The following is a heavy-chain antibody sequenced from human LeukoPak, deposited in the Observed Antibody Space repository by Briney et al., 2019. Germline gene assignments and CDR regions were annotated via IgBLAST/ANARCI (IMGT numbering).Heavy chain of an antibody. CDR2: INSDGSST. D-gene: IGHD4-17*01. J-gene: IGHJ4*02. V-gene: IGHV3-74*01. Sequence: GGSLRLSCAAYGFTFSSYWMHWVRQGPGKGLVWVSRINSDGSSTSDADSVKGRYTISRDNAKNTLYLQMNSLRAEDTAVYYCTGSFRYGDYRYWGQGTLVTVSS. CDR3: TGSFRYGDYRY. CDR1: GFTFSSYW.